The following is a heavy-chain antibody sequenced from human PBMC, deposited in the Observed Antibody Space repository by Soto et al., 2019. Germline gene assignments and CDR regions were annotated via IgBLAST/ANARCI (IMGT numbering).Heavy chain of an antibody. CDR1: GFTFSSYA. D-gene: IGHD3-10*01. J-gene: IGHJ5*02. CDR3: AKANYYGSGSYYPFDP. Sequence: GGSLRLSCAASGFTFSSYAMSWVRQAPGKGLEWVSAISGSGGSTYYADSVKGRLTISRDNSKNTLYLQMNSLRAEDTAVYYCAKANYYGSGSYYPFDPWGQGTLVTVSS. CDR2: ISGSGGST. V-gene: IGHV3-23*01.